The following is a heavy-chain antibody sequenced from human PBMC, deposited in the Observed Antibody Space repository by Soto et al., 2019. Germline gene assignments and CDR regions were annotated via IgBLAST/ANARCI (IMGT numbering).Heavy chain of an antibody. CDR3: AGAYGGGFRELFSFYGLDV. CDR1: GGTFSSYA. Sequence: SVKVSCKASGGTFSSYAISWVRQAPGQGLEWMGGIIPIFGTANYAQKFQGRVTITADESTSTAYMELSSLRSEDTAVYYCAGAYGGGFRELFSFYGLDVWGQGATVTVSS. V-gene: IGHV1-69*13. J-gene: IGHJ6*02. CDR2: IIPIFGTA. D-gene: IGHD3-10*01.